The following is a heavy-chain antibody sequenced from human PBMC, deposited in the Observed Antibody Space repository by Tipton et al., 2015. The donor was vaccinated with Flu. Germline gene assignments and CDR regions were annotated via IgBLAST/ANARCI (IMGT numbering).Heavy chain of an antibody. CDR3: AKRLVVPAAIFRNYYYGMDV. CDR1: GFTFSSYA. D-gene: IGHD2-2*01. CDR2: ISGSGGST. V-gene: IGHV3-23*01. J-gene: IGHJ6*02. Sequence: SLRLSCAASGFTFSSYAMSWVRQAPGKGLEWVSAISGSGGSTYYADSVKGRFTISRDNSKNTLYLQMNSLRAEDTAVYYCAKRLVVPAAIFRNYYYGMDVWGQGTTVTVSS.